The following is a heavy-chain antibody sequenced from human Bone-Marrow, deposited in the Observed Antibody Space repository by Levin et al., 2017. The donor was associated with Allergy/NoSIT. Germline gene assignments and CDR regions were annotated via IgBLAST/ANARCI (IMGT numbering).Heavy chain of an antibody. CDR3: AKGMELWDLIAVGPPFDD. D-gene: IGHD6-19*01. V-gene: IGHV3-23*01. J-gene: IGHJ4*02. CDR1: GFTFSNYA. CDR2: ISGGGGRT. Sequence: GESLKISCTASGFTFSNYAMNWVRQAPGKGLEWVSSISGGGGRTDYADSVKGRCTISRDSSTNTLDLQMNSLRVEDTAVYYCAKGMELWDLIAVGPPFDDWGQGTLVAVSS.